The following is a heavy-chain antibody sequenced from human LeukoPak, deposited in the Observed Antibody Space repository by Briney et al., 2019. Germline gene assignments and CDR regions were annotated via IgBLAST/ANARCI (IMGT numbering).Heavy chain of an antibody. CDR2: IYHSGST. V-gene: IGHV4-38-2*01. Sequence: PSETLSLTCAVSGYSISSGYYWGWIRQPPGKGLEWIGSIYHSGSTYYNPSLKSRATISVDTSKNQFSLRLSSVTAADTAVYYCARGAIAAAGLGWFDPWGQGTLVTVSS. CDR1: GYSISSGYY. J-gene: IGHJ5*02. D-gene: IGHD6-13*01. CDR3: ARGAIAAAGLGWFDP.